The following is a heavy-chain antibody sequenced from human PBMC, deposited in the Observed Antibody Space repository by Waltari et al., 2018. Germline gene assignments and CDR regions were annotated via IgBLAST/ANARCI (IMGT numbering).Heavy chain of an antibody. J-gene: IGHJ3*02. CDR1: VGSIRCGRYS. Sequence: QVQLQESGPGLVTPSQTLSLTGTVSVGSIRCGRYSRSTIRQHPGTALEWIGYIYYSGSTYYNPSLKSRVTISVDTSKNQFSLKLSSVTAADTAVYYCARSTPYGFGDAFDIWGQGTMVTVSS. D-gene: IGHD3-3*01. CDR2: IYYSGST. V-gene: IGHV4-31*03. CDR3: ARSTPYGFGDAFDI.